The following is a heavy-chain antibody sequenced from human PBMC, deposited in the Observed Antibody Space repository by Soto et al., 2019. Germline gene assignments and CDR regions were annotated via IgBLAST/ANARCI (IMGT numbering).Heavy chain of an antibody. CDR3: VKDQEYSSSWYVNYYYYGMDV. J-gene: IGHJ6*02. D-gene: IGHD6-13*01. V-gene: IGHV3-64D*06. CDR1: GFTFSSYA. Sequence: GSLRLSCSASGFTFSSYAMHWVRQAPGKGLEYVSAISSNGGSTYYADSVKGRFTISRDNSKNTLYLQMSSLRAEDTAVYYCVKDQEYSSSWYVNYYYYGMDVWGQGTTVTVSS. CDR2: ISSNGGST.